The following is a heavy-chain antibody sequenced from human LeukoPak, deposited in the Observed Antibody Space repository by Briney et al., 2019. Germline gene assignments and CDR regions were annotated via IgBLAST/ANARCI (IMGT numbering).Heavy chain of an antibody. V-gene: IGHV4-4*07. CDR2: ICTSGTI. Sequence: SETLSLTCTVSVDSISSCYWSWIRQPAEKGLEWIGRICTSGTINYNPSLKNRVTMSVDTSKNQFSLKLTSVTAADTAVYYCARDRDYSNSLDYWGQGTLVTVSS. CDR1: VDSISSCY. J-gene: IGHJ4*02. CDR3: ARDRDYSNSLDY. D-gene: IGHD6-6*01.